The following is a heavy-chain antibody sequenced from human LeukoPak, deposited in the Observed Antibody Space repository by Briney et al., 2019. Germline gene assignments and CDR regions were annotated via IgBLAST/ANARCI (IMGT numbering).Heavy chain of an antibody. CDR2: IYYSGST. CDR1: GGSISSYY. D-gene: IGHD3-3*01. J-gene: IGHJ5*02. V-gene: IGHV4-59*08. CDR3: ARQDYDFWSGYYTSFWFDP. Sequence: SETLSLTCTVSGGSISSYYWSWIRQPPGKGLEWIGYIYYSGSTNYNPSLKSRVTISVDTSKNQFSLKRSSVTAADTAVYYCARQDYDFWSGYYTSFWFDPWGQGTLVTVSS.